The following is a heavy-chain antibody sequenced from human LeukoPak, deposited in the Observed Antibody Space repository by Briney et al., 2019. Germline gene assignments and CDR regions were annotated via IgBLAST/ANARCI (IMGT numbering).Heavy chain of an antibody. CDR3: ASDMATILSVDY. CDR1: GFTFSSYA. V-gene: IGHV3-23*01. Sequence: GGSLRLSCAASGFTFSSYAMSWVRQAPGKGLEWVSAISGSGGSTYYADSVKGRFTISRDNSKNTLYLQMDSLRAEDTAVYYCASDMATILSVDYWGQGTLVTVSS. J-gene: IGHJ4*02. D-gene: IGHD5-24*01. CDR2: ISGSGGST.